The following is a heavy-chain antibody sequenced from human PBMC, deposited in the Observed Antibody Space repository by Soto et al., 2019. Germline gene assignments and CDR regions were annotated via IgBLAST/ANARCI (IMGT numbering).Heavy chain of an antibody. J-gene: IGHJ3*02. CDR2: ISDSGTGT. Sequence: EVQLVESGGGLVQPGGSLRLSCGASGFTFSNYWMHWVRQAPGEGLAWVSGISDSGTGTYYADSVKGRFTISRDNSKNTVYLQMKSLRAEDTAVYYCAKDHTVVIRDAFDIWGQGTMVNVSS. CDR3: AKDHTVVIRDAFDI. V-gene: IGHV3-74*01. D-gene: IGHD3-22*01. CDR1: GFTFSNYW.